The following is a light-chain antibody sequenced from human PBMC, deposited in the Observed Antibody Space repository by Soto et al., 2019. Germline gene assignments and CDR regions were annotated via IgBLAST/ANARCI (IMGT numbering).Light chain of an antibody. CDR3: SSYTSTSTVV. J-gene: IGLJ2*01. CDR1: SSYVGGYNY. V-gene: IGLV2-14*01. CDR2: DVS. Sequence: QSALTQPASVSGSPGQSITISCTGTSSYVGGYNYVSWYQQHPGKAPKLMIHDVSNRPSGVSNRFSGSKSGNTASLTISGLQAEDEADYYCSSYTSTSTVVFGGGTKLTVL.